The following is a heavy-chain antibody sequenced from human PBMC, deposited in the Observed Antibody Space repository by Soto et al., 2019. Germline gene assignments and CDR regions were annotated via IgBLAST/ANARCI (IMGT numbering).Heavy chain of an antibody. CDR2: ISYDGSNK. V-gene: IGHV3-30-3*01. J-gene: IGHJ4*02. Sequence: VQLLESGGGLVQPGGSLRLSCAASGFTFSSYAMHWVRQAPGKGLEWVAVISYDGSNKYYADSVKGRFTISRDNSKNTLYLQMNSLRAEDTAVYYCAREGSSSWYFDYWGQGTLVTVSS. CDR1: GFTFSSYA. D-gene: IGHD6-13*01. CDR3: AREGSSSWYFDY.